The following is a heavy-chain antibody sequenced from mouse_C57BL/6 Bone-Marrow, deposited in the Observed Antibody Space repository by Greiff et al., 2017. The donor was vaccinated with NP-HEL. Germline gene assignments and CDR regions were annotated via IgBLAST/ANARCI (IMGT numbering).Heavy chain of an antibody. Sequence: EVQLQESGPGMVKPSQSLSLTCTVTGYSITSGYDWHWIRHFPGNKLEWMGYISYSGSTNYNPSLKSRISITHDTSKNHFFLKLNSVTTEDTATYYCAVWLLREFAYWGQGTLVTVSA. V-gene: IGHV3-1*01. CDR2: ISYSGST. CDR3: AVWLLREFAY. D-gene: IGHD2-3*01. J-gene: IGHJ3*01. CDR1: GYSITSGYD.